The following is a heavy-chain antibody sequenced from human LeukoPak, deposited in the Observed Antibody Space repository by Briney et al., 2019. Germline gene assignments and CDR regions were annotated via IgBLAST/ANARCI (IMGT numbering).Heavy chain of an antibody. V-gene: IGHV3-48*03. J-gene: IGHJ6*04. CDR1: AFTFSSYE. D-gene: IGHD3-22*01. CDR3: AELGITMIRGV. CDR2: ISSSGSTI. Sequence: QTGGSLRLSCAASAFTFSSYEMNWDRQAPGKGLEWVSYISSSGSTIYYAVSVKGRFTISRANAKDSLYLQMNSSNATDTADYYSAELGITMIRGVWGKGTTVTISS.